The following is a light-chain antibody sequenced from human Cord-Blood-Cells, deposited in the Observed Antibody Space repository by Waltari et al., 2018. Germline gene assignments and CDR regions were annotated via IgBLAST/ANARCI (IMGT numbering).Light chain of an antibody. V-gene: IGKV4-1*01. CDR2: WAS. CDR3: QQYYSTPRT. J-gene: IGKJ1*01. CDR1: QSVLYSSNNTNY. Sequence: IVMPQSPDSLAVSRGERPTITCNSGQSVLYSSNNTNYLAWYHQKPGQPPKLLIYWASTRESGVPDRFSGSGSGTDVTLTISSLQAEDVAVYYCQQYYSTPRTFGQGTKVEIK.